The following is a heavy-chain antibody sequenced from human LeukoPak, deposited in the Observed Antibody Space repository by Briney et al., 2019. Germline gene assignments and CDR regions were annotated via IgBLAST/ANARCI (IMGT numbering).Heavy chain of an antibody. CDR2: IRQDGSEK. D-gene: IGHD2-2*01. J-gene: IGHJ4*02. V-gene: IGHV3-7*01. CDR1: GFTLSNYW. CDR3: VRGCGRASCPYFFDS. Sequence: GGSLTLSCAAYGFTLSNYWLSWVRQPPGQGLQWIATIRQDGSEKHYVDSVKGRFPISRDNAKNSLYLQMNSLTVEDTAVYYCVRGCGRASCPYFFDSWGQGTLVTVS.